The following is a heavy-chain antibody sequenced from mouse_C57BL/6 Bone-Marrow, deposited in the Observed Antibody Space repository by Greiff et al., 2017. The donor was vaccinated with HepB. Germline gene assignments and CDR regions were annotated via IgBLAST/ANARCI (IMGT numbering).Heavy chain of an antibody. CDR3: ARDGYYEDYYAMDY. Sequence: VQLQQPGAELVKPGASVKLSCKASGYTFTSYWMQWVKQRPGQGLEWIGEIDPSDSYTNYNQKFKGKATLTVDTSSSTAYMQLSSLTSEDSAVYYCARDGYYEDYYAMDYWRQGTSVTVSS. V-gene: IGHV1-50*01. D-gene: IGHD2-3*01. CDR2: IDPSDSYT. J-gene: IGHJ4*01. CDR1: GYTFTSYW.